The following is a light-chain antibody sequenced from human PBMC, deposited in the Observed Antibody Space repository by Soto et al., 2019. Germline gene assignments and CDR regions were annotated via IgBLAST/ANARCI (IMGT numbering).Light chain of an antibody. J-gene: IGKJ1*01. CDR2: KAS. V-gene: IGKV1-5*03. CDR1: QSISSW. CDR3: QQRSNWRT. Sequence: DIKMTQSPSTLSASVEDRDTITCRASQSISSWLAWYQQKPGKAPKLLIYKASSLESGVPSRFSGSGSGTDFTLTICRLEPEDFAVYYCQQRSNWRTFGQGTKVDIK.